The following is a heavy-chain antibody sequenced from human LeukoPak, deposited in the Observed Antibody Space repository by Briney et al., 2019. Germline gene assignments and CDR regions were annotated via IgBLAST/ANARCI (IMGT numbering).Heavy chain of an antibody. V-gene: IGHV3-23*01. Sequence: GGSLRLSCVGSGFTFRSHALSWVRQAPEKGLEFVSGIYENGGTTYYADSVKGRFSISRDNSKNTLYLQMDSLRGEDTAVYYCAKDFRIGYSAHFDYWGQGALVTASS. CDR1: GFTFRSHA. CDR3: AKDFRIGYSAHFDY. J-gene: IGHJ4*02. D-gene: IGHD2-21*01. CDR2: IYENGGTT.